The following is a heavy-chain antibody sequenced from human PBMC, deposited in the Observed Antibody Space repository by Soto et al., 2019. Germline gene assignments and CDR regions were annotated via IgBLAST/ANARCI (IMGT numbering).Heavy chain of an antibody. Sequence: VSGPTLVNPTQILTLTCTFSGFSLSTSGMCVSWIRQPPGKALEWLALIDWDDDKYYSTSLKTRLTISKDTSKNQVVLTMTNMDPVDTATYYCARMDDSSGYYNAFDIWGQGTMVTVSS. V-gene: IGHV2-70*01. CDR1: GFSLSTSGMC. D-gene: IGHD3-22*01. CDR3: ARMDDSSGYYNAFDI. CDR2: IDWDDDK. J-gene: IGHJ3*02.